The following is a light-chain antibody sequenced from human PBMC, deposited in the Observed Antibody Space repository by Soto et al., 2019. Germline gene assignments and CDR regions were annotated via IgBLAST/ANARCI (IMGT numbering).Light chain of an antibody. CDR2: AAS. CDR1: QGISSY. V-gene: IGKV1-9*01. CDR3: QQLNSYPVT. J-gene: IGKJ3*01. Sequence: IQLTQSPSSLSASVGDRVTITCRASQGISSYLAWYQQKPGKAPKLLIHAASTSQSGVPTRFRGSGSGTEFTLTISSLQPEDFATYFGQQLNSYPVTFGPGTKVDIK.